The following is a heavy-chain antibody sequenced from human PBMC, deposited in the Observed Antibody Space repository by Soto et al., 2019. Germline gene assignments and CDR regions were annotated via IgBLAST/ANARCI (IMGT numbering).Heavy chain of an antibody. CDR1: GFSFSSDS. CDR2: ISSSGSFM. V-gene: IGHV3-21*01. Sequence: GGSLRLSCAASGFSFSSDSMGWVRQAPGKGLEWVSSISSSGSFMNYADSVKGRFTISRDNAKNSLYLQMSGLKDEDTAVYYCARDPPTGTTLDWANSWGQGTLVTVSS. CDR3: ARDPPTGTTLDWANS. D-gene: IGHD1-7*01. J-gene: IGHJ4*02.